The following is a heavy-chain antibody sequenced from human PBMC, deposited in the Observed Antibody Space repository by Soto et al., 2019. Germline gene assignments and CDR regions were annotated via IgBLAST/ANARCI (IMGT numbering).Heavy chain of an antibody. J-gene: IGHJ6*02. CDR3: ARETDV. V-gene: IGHV1-18*04. CDR2: ISGYSGNT. Sequence: ASVKVSCKASGYTVARYGINWVRQAPGQGLEWMGWISGYSGNTNYAQKFQGRVIMTTDTSTSTAYMELRSLSSDDTAVYYCARETDVWGQGTTVTVSS. CDR1: GYTVARYG.